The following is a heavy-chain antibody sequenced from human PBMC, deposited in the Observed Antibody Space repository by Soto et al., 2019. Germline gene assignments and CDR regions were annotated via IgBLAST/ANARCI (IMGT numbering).Heavy chain of an antibody. J-gene: IGHJ6*02. Sequence: PVGSLRLSCAASGFTFSSYAMSWVRQAPGNGLEWVSSISGSGGSTYYADSVKGRFTISRDNSKDTLYLQMNSLRAEDTAVYYCAKYLQPSYYDFWSGYYGTGYYYGMDVWGQGTTVTVSS. CDR2: ISGSGGST. D-gene: IGHD3-3*01. V-gene: IGHV3-23*01. CDR1: GFTFSSYA. CDR3: AKYLQPSYYDFWSGYYGTGYYYGMDV.